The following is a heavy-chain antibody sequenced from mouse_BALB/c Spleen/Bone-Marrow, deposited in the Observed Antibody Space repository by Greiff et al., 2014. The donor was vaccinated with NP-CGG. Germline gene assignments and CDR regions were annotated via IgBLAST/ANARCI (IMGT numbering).Heavy chain of an antibody. CDR1: GYSITSDYA. D-gene: IGHD1-1*01. V-gene: IGHV3-2*02. CDR2: ISYSGST. J-gene: IGHJ2*01. CDR3: VRGAYYGTGYCDY. Sequence: EVQLQESGPGLVKPSQSLSLTCTVTGYSITSDYAWNWIRQFPGNKLEWMGYISYSGSTSYNPSLKSRISITRDTSKNQFFLQLNSVTTEDTATYYCVRGAYYGTGYCDYWGQGTTLTVSS.